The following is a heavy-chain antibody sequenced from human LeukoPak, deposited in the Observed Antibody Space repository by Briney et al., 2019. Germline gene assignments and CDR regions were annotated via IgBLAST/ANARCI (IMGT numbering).Heavy chain of an antibody. J-gene: IGHJ3*02. CDR1: GFTFSSYS. D-gene: IGHD2-2*01. CDR2: ISSSSSYI. Sequence: PGGSLRLSCAASGFTFSSYSMNWVRQAPGKGLEWVSSISSSSSYIYYADPVKGRFTISRDNAKNSLYLQMNSLRAEDTAVYYCARGGTAPQLLDAFDIWGQGTMVTVSS. CDR3: ARGGTAPQLLDAFDI. V-gene: IGHV3-21*01.